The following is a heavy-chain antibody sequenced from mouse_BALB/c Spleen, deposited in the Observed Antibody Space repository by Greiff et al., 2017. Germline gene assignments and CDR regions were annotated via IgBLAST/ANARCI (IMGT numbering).Heavy chain of an antibody. CDR3: ARWDYYGSSSSMDY. D-gene: IGHD1-1*01. Sequence: EVQLQESGPSLVKPSQTLSLTCSVTGDSITSGYWNWIRKFPGNKLEYMGYISYSGSTYYNPSLKSRISITRDTSKNQYYLQLNSVTTEDTATYYCARWDYYGSSSSMDYWGQGTSVTVSS. CDR1: GDSITSGY. CDR2: ISYSGST. J-gene: IGHJ4*01. V-gene: IGHV3-8*02.